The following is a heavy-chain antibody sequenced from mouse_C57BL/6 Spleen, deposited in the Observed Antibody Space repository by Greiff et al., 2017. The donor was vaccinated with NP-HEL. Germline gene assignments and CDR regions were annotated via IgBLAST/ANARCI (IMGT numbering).Heavy chain of an antibody. V-gene: IGHV1-4*01. D-gene: IGHD1-1*01. CDR3: ARRSSYPIAMDY. Sequence: VQLQQSGAELARPGASVKMSCKASGYTFTSYTMHWVKQRPGQGLEWIGYINPSSGYTKYNQKFKDKATLTADKSSSTAYMQLSSLTSEDSAFYYSARRSSYPIAMDYWGQGTSVTVSS. J-gene: IGHJ4*01. CDR2: INPSSGYT. CDR1: GYTFTSYT.